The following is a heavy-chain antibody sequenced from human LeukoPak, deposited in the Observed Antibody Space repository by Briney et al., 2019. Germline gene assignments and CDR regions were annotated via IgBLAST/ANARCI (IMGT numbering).Heavy chain of an antibody. J-gene: IGHJ6*03. CDR2: INQDGSEK. CDR3: ARDFDGIASYYYYYMDV. CDR1: GFPLSNYW. Sequence: GGSLRLSCVASGFPLSNYWMTWVRQAPGKGLEWVANINQDGSEKYYVDSVKGRFTISRDNAKNSLYLQMNSLRAEDTAVYYCARDFDGIASYYYYYMDVWGKGTTVTVSS. V-gene: IGHV3-7*01. D-gene: IGHD6-13*01.